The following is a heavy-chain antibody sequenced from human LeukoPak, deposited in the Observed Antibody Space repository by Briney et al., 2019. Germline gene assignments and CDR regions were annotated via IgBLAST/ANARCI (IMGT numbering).Heavy chain of an antibody. CDR1: GGSISSSSYY. Sequence: SETLSLTCTVSGGSISSSSYYWGWIRQPPGKGLEWIGSIYYSGSTYYNPSLKSRVTISVDTSKNQFSLKLSSVTAADTAVYYCASPARGFWSGYSENSIDYWGQGTLVTVSS. CDR3: ASPARGFWSGYSENSIDY. D-gene: IGHD3-3*01. J-gene: IGHJ4*02. V-gene: IGHV4-39*01. CDR2: IYYSGST.